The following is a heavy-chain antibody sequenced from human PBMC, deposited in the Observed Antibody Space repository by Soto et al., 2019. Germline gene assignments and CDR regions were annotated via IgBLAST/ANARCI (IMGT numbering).Heavy chain of an antibody. Sequence: QVQLQESGPGLVKPSQTLSLTCTVSGGSISSGGYYWSWIRQHPGKGLEWIGYIYYSGSTYYNPPXTXRXXISVDTSKNQSSLKLRSVTAADTAVYYCASIVSSAHGEFSDWGQGTLVTVSS. D-gene: IGHD3-10*01. CDR3: ASIVSSAHGEFSD. CDR1: GGSISSGGYY. CDR2: IYYSGST. V-gene: IGHV4-31*03. J-gene: IGHJ4*02.